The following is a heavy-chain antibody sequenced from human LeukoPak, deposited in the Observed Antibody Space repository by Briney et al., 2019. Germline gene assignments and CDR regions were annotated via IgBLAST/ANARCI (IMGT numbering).Heavy chain of an antibody. D-gene: IGHD3-22*01. V-gene: IGHV4-34*01. J-gene: IGHJ4*02. CDR2: INHSGST. Sequence: SETLSLTCAVYGGSFSGYYWSWIRQPPGKGLEWIGEINHSGSTNYNPSLKSRVTISVDTSKNQFSLKLSSVTAADTAVYYCARHRRYYYDSSGYYFFDYWGQGTLVTVSP. CDR1: GGSFSGYY. CDR3: ARHRRYYYDSSGYYFFDY.